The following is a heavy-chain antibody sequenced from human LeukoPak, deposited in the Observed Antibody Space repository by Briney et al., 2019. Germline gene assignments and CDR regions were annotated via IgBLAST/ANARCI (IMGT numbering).Heavy chain of an antibody. Sequence: ASVKVSCKASGGTFSSYAISWVRQAPGQGLEWMGGIIPIFGTANYAQKFQGRVTITADESTSTAYMELSSLRSEDTAVYYCARDRLRRHYYDSSGYYGWSSYYYGMDVWGQGTTVTVSS. CDR1: GGTFSSYA. D-gene: IGHD3-22*01. CDR3: ARDRLRRHYYDSSGYYGWSSYYYGMDV. V-gene: IGHV1-69*13. J-gene: IGHJ6*02. CDR2: IIPIFGTA.